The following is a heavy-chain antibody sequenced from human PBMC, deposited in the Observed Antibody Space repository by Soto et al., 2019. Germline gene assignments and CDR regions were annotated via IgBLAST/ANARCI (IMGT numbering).Heavy chain of an antibody. CDR1: GGSFSGYQ. J-gene: IGHJ6*03. Sequence: QVQLPQWGAGLLKPSETLSLTCAVYGGSFSGYQWSWLRQTPGKGLDEIVGINDSGVSNSTPSLNSRFTSLVESPKKEDSLRMSSVAAAATAVYYCASGLILWVGELSRRGGYSYYMDVWGQGTTVTVSS. V-gene: IGHV4-34*01. CDR2: INDSGVS. CDR3: ASGLILWVGELSRRGGYSYYMDV. D-gene: IGHD3-10*01.